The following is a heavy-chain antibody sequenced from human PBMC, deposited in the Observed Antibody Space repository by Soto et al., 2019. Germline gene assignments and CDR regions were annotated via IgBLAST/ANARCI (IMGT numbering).Heavy chain of an antibody. CDR3: ARGTPFGGMDV. V-gene: IGHV1-69*13. CDR2: IIPIFGRA. D-gene: IGHD3-3*01. CDR1: GGTFSSYA. Sequence: ASVKVSCKASGGTFSSYAISWVRQAPGQGLEWMGGIIPIFGRANYAQKFQGRVTLTADESTSTAYMELSSLRTEDTAVYYCARGTPFGGMDVWGQGTTVTVSS. J-gene: IGHJ6*02.